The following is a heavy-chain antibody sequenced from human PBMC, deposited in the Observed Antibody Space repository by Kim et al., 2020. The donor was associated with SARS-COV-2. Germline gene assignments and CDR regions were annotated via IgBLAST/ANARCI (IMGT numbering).Heavy chain of an antibody. J-gene: IGHJ6*04. Sequence: GGSLRLSCAASGFTFSSYWMSWVRQAPGKGLEWVANIKQDGSEKYYVDSVKGRFTISRDNAKNSLYLQMNSLRAEDTAVYYCARVRFGDLSPMDVWGKGTTVTVSS. D-gene: IGHD3-10*01. CDR1: GFTFSSYW. V-gene: IGHV3-7*01. CDR2: IKQDGSEK. CDR3: ARVRFGDLSPMDV.